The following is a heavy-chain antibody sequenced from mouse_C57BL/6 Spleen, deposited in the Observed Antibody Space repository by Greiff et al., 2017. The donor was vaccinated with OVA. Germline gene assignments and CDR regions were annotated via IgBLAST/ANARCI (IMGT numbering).Heavy chain of an antibody. CDR3: ARHEDRGLAYGDD. J-gene: IGHJ2*01. D-gene: IGHD1-1*01. Sequence: QVQLPPSGAELVKPGASVQLSCKASGSTFTEYPIHWVPQRSGQGLEWIGGVEPGRGRRKDNGELKDKATLTADKSSSTVYMELSRLTSEDAAVYFGARHEDRGLAYGDDWGQGTTLTVSS. CDR1: GSTFTEYP. V-gene: IGHV1-62-2*01. CDR2: VEPGRGRR.